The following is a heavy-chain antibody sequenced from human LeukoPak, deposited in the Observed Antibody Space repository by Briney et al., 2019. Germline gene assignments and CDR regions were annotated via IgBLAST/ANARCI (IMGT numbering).Heavy chain of an antibody. J-gene: IGHJ4*02. D-gene: IGHD5-24*01. CDR3: ARGKRWLQLPDYFDY. V-gene: IGHV1-69*05. CDR2: IIPIFGTA. Sequence: SVKVSCKASGGTFSSYAISWVRRAPGQGLEWMGRIIPIFGTANYAQKFQGRVTITTDESTSTAYMELSSLRSDDTAMYYCARGKRWLQLPDYFDYWGRGTLVTVSS. CDR1: GGTFSSYA.